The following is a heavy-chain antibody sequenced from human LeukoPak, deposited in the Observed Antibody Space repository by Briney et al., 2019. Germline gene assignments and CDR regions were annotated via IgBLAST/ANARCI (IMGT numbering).Heavy chain of an antibody. D-gene: IGHD5-12*01. J-gene: IGHJ4*02. V-gene: IGHV3-23*01. CDR1: GFTFSSYA. CDR3: ARDSIVATITADN. Sequence: GGSLRLSCAASGFTFSSYAMSWVRQAPGKGLEWVSAISGSGGSTYYADSVKGRFTISRDNSKNTLYLQMNSLRAEDTAVYYCARDSIVATITADNWGQGTLVTVSS. CDR2: ISGSGGST.